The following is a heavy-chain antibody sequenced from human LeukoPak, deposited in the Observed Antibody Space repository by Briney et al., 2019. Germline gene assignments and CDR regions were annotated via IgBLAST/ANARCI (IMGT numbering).Heavy chain of an antibody. CDR2: ISHDGSLN. J-gene: IGHJ4*02. CDR1: GFTFSPYG. D-gene: IGHD6-6*01. CDR3: VKEGTPYVSSSFDY. Sequence: GGSLRLSCAASGFTFSPYGMIGLRQAPGKGLEWVAVISHDGSLNYYADSVTGRFTISRDNPRNMLYLQMNSLRADDTAVYYCVKEGTPYVSSSFDYWGQGTLVTVSS. V-gene: IGHV3-30*18.